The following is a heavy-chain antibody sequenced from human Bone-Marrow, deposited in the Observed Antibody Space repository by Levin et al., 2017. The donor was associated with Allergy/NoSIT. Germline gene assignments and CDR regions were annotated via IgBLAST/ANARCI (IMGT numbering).Heavy chain of an antibody. CDR2: IYYSGST. CDR1: GGSISSYY. V-gene: IGHV4-59*01. D-gene: IGHD2-15*01. J-gene: IGHJ4*02. Sequence: SETLSLTCTVSGGSISSYYWSWIRQPPGKGLEWIGYIYYSGSTNYNPSLKSRVTISVDTSKNQFSLKLSSVTAADTAVYYCARESAGGGGSSGFDYWGQGTLVTVSS. CDR3: ARESAGGGGSSGFDY.